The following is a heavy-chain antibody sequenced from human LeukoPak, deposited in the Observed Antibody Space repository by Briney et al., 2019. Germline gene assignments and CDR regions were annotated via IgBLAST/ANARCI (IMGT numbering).Heavy chain of an antibody. J-gene: IGHJ4*02. CDR3: ARGGSGWYVGGSFDY. CDR2: INSDGSST. CDR1: GFTFSSYW. D-gene: IGHD6-19*01. V-gene: IGHV3-74*01. Sequence: GGSLRLSCAASGFTFSSYWMHWVRQAPGKGLVWVLRINSDGSSTSYADSVKGRFTISRDNAKNTLYLQMNSLRAEDTAVYYCARGGSGWYVGGSFDYWGQGTLVTVSS.